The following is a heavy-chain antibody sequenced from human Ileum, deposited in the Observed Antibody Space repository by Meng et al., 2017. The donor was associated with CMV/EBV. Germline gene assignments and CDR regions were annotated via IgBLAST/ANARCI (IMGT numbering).Heavy chain of an antibody. CDR2: IFYSGNT. CDR3: AIGGVMEADY. CDR1: GGSIRRSGYN. Sequence: QLQLQESGPGLVQPSATLSVTCIVSGGSIRRSGYNWGWIRQPPEKGLEWIGTIFYSGNTHYTPSLKSRVTISGDTSKNQYSLKLTSVNAADTAVYYCAIGGVMEADYWGHGTLVTVSS. D-gene: IGHD3-16*01. J-gene: IGHJ4*01. V-gene: IGHV4-39*07.